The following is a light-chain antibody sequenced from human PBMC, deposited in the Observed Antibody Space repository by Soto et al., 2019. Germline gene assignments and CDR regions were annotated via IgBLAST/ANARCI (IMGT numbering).Light chain of an antibody. CDR2: EVS. Sequence: QSALTQPPSASGSPGQSVTISCTGTSSDVGGYKYVSWYQQHPGKAPKLMIYEVSERPSGVPDRFSGSKSGNTASLTVSGLQADDDADDYCCSYAGGNNFVVFGAGTKLTVL. J-gene: IGLJ2*01. CDR3: CSYAGGNNFVV. V-gene: IGLV2-8*01. CDR1: SSDVGGYKY.